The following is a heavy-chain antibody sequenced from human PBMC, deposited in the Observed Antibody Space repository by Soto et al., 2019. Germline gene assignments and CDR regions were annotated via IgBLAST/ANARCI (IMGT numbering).Heavy chain of an antibody. CDR2: IYHTGNT. CDR3: ARVPPARYFDY. Sequence: SETLSLTCAVSGYSISSGHYWGWIRQTPEKGLEWIGSIYHTGNTYYNPSLKSRVTISVDTSKNQFSLRLSSVTAADTAVYYCARVPPARYFDYWGQVTLVTVSS. D-gene: IGHD2-15*01. V-gene: IGHV4-38-2*01. J-gene: IGHJ4*02. CDR1: GYSISSGHY.